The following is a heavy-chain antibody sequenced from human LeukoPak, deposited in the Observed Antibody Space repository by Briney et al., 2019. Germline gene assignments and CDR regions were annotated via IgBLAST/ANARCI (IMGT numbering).Heavy chain of an antibody. CDR2: IYTSGST. CDR3: ARDGNPPYYYVYMDV. V-gene: IGHV4-4*07. CDR1: GGSISSYY. Sequence: SETLSLTCTVSGGSISSYYWSWIRQPTGKGLEWIGRIYTSGSTNYNPSLKSRVTISVDTSKNQFSLKLSSVTAADTAVYFCARDGNPPYYYVYMDVWGKGTTVTVSS. J-gene: IGHJ6*03. D-gene: IGHD4-23*01.